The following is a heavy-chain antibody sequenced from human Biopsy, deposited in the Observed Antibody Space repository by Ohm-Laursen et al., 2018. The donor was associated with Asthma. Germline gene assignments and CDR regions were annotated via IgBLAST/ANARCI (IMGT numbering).Heavy chain of an antibody. D-gene: IGHD4-23*01. CDR2: ISFDGSNK. CDR3: ARAYGGSFFSGAFDI. V-gene: IGHV3-30*03. CDR1: GFTFSNYG. Sequence: SLRLSCSASGFTFSNYGMHWVRQAPGKGLDWVAVISFDGSNKNYTDSVRGRFTISRDNSRNTLHLQMNSLRAEDTAVYYCARAYGGSFFSGAFDIWGQGTMVTVSS. J-gene: IGHJ3*02.